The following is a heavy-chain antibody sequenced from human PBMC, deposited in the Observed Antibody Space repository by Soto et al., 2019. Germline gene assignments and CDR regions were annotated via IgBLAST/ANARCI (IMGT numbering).Heavy chain of an antibody. V-gene: IGHV1-69*06. J-gene: IGHJ5*02. CDR3: ARLRVGGSHSNWFDP. Sequence: SVKFTCKASGGTFSSYAISWVRQAPGQGLEWMGGIIPIFGTANYAQKFQGRVTITADKSTSTAYMELSSLRSEDTAVYYCARLRVGGSHSNWFDPWGQGTLVTVSS. CDR2: IIPIFGTA. D-gene: IGHD3-16*01. CDR1: GGTFSSYA.